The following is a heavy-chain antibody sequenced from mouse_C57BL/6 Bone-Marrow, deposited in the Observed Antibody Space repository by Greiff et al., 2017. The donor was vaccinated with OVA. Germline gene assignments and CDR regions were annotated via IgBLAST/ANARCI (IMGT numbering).Heavy chain of an antibody. CDR2: ISYDGSN. D-gene: IGHD1-1*01. Sequence: VQLQQSGPGLVKPSQSLSLTCSVTGYSITSGYYWNWIRQFPGNKLEWMGYISYDGSNNYNPSLKNRISITRDTSKNQFFLKLNSVTTEDTATYYCARDSIYYYGSSYHFDYWGQGTTLTVSS. J-gene: IGHJ2*01. V-gene: IGHV3-6*01. CDR1: GYSITSGYY. CDR3: ARDSIYYYGSSYHFDY.